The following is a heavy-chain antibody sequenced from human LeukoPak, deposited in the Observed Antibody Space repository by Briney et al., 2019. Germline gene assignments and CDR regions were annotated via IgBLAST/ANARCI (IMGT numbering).Heavy chain of an antibody. CDR3: AKGPTPYSSSWYYDWFDP. D-gene: IGHD6-13*01. CDR1: GFTFSSYG. Sequence: GGSLRLSCSASGFTFSSYGMHWVRQAPGKGLEWVAVISYDGSNKYYVDSVKGRFTISRDNSRNTLYLQMNSLRAEDTAVYYCAKGPTPYSSSWYYDWFDPWGQGTLVTVSS. J-gene: IGHJ5*02. V-gene: IGHV3-30*18. CDR2: ISYDGSNK.